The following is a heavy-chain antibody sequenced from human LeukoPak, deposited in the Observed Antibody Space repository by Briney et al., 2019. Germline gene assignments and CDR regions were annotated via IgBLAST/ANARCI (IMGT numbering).Heavy chain of an antibody. CDR1: GGSFSGYY. CDR3: ARAGYYYAFDY. Sequence: PSETLSLTCAVYGGSFSGYYWSWIRQPPGKGREWIGEINHSGSTNYNPSLKSRVTISVDTSKNQFSLKLSSVTAADTAVYYCARAGYYYAFDYWGQGTLVTVSS. V-gene: IGHV4-34*01. CDR2: INHSGST. D-gene: IGHD3-10*01. J-gene: IGHJ4*02.